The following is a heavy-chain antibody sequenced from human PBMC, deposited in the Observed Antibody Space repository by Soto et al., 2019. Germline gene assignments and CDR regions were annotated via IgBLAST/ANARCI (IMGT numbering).Heavy chain of an antibody. D-gene: IGHD3-16*01. CDR1: GYTFTSYY. J-gene: IGHJ5*02. CDR3: ARSSTTGGLNWFDP. V-gene: IGHV1-46*01. Sequence: ASVKVSCKATGYTFTSYYIQWERESPGQGLEWIGIINPSGGSTSYAQKFQGRVTMTRDTSTSTVYIDLSSLRSEDTAVYYCARSSTTGGLNWFDPWGQGTLVTVSS. CDR2: INPSGGST.